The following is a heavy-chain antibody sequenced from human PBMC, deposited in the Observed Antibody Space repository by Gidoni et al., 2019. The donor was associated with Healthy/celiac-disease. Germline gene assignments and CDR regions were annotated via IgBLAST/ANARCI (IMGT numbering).Heavy chain of an antibody. CDR1: GGPISSSSYY. J-gene: IGHJ6*02. D-gene: IGHD6-13*01. CDR3: ARDRSSSSRLDYYGMDV. Sequence: QLPLQESGPGLVKPSETLSLTCTVSGGPISSSSYYRGWIRQPPGKGLEWIGSIYYSGSTDYNPSLKSRVTISVDTSKNQFSLKLSSVTAADTAVYYCARDRSSSSRLDYYGMDVWGQGTTVTVSS. V-gene: IGHV4-39*07. CDR2: IYYSGST.